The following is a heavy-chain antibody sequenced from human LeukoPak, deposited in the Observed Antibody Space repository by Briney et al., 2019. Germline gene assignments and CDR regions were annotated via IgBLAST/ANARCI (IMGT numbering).Heavy chain of an antibody. CDR1: GFTFSNAW. V-gene: IGHV3-30*03. D-gene: IGHD2-2*02. CDR2: ISYDGSNK. J-gene: IGHJ4*02. Sequence: GGSLRLSCAASGFTFSNAWMSWVRQAPGKGLEWVTVISYDGSNKYYADSVKGRITISRDNSKNTLYMQMSSLRAEDTAVYYCARGSLGYCDSTSCYTQFDYWGQGTLVTVSS. CDR3: ARGSLGYCDSTSCYTQFDY.